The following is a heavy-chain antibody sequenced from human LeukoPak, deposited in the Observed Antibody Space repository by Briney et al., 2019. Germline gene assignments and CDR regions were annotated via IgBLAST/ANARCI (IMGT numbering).Heavy chain of an antibody. J-gene: IGHJ4*02. CDR2: IKQDGSEK. V-gene: IGHV3-7*01. CDR1: GGSISSYY. D-gene: IGHD1-26*01. CDR3: ARDLEWEPLDY. Sequence: QASETLSLTCTVSGGSISSYYWSWIRQPPGKGLEWVANIKQDGSEKYYVDSVKGRFTISRDNAKNSLYLQMNGLRAEDTAVYYCARDLEWEPLDYWGQGTLVTVSS.